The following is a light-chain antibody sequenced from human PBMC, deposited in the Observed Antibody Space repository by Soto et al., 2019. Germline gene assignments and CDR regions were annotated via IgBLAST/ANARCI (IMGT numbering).Light chain of an antibody. Sequence: EIVLTQSPGTLSLSPGERATLSCRANQSVSSSLVSWYQQKPGQAPRLLIYGASTRSTGLADRFSGSGSGTDFTLTISRLEPEDFAVYYWQHYDSSTGTFGQGTKVEVK. CDR2: GAS. CDR1: QSVSSSL. J-gene: IGKJ1*01. CDR3: QHYDSSTGT. V-gene: IGKV3-20*01.